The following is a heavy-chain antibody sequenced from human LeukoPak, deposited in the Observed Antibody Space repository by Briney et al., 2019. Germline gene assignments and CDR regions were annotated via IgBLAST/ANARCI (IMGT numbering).Heavy chain of an antibody. CDR1: GGSISSYY. Sequence: SETLSLTCTVSGGSISSYYWSWIRQPPGKGLEWIGYIYYSGSTNYNPSLKTRVTISVDPSKNQFSLKLSSVTTADTAVYYCATNTVTATYWYFDLWGRGTLVTVSS. D-gene: IGHD4-17*01. CDR3: ATNTVTATYWYFDL. J-gene: IGHJ2*01. CDR2: IYYSGST. V-gene: IGHV4-59*01.